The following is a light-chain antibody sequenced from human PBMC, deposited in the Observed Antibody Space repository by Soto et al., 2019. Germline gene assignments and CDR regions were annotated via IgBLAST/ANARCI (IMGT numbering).Light chain of an antibody. CDR1: QSASSRY. Sequence: EIVLTQSPGTLSLSPRERATLSCRAGQSASSRYLAWYQQKPGQAPRLLIYGASSRATGIPDRFSGSGSGTDFTLSISRLEPEDFAVYYCPQYGSSPWTFGQGTKVEIK. CDR2: GAS. CDR3: PQYGSSPWT. V-gene: IGKV3-20*01. J-gene: IGKJ1*01.